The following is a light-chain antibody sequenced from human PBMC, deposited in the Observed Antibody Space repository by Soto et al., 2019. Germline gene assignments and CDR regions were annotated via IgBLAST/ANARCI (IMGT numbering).Light chain of an antibody. Sequence: DIVMTQPPDSLAVSLGEGSTINCKSSQRVLYSSNNKTYLAWYQQKPGKPPKLLIYWASTRECGVPERFSGSGSGTDFTLTISSLQAEDVAVYYCQQYYSTPLTFGGGTKVDIK. CDR3: QQYYSTPLT. CDR1: QRVLYSSNNKTY. CDR2: WAS. V-gene: IGKV4-1*01. J-gene: IGKJ4*01.